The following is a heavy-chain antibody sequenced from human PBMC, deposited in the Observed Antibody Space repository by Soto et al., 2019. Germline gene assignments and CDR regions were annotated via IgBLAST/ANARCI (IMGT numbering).Heavy chain of an antibody. D-gene: IGHD3-9*01. CDR2: INHSGST. CDR3: ARGPAGYDILTGLYPGWRMGYDY. Sequence: QVQLQQWGAGLLKPAETLSLTCAVYGGSVSGYYWSWIRQPPAKGLEGIGEINHSGSTNYNPSLKSRVTISVDTSKNHFLLKLSSVTAADTAVYFCARGPAGYDILTGLYPGWRMGYDYWGQGTLVTVSS. CDR1: GGSVSGYY. V-gene: IGHV4-34*01. J-gene: IGHJ4*02.